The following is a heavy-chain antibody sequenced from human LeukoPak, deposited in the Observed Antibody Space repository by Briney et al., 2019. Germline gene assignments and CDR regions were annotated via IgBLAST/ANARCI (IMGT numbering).Heavy chain of an antibody. D-gene: IGHD2-2*01. CDR3: ARHPSYCSSTICYDY. CDR1: GGSIRSYY. CDR2: IYTSGST. J-gene: IGHJ4*02. V-gene: IGHV4-4*07. Sequence: SETLSLTCTVSGGSIRSYYWCWIRQPAGKGLEWIGRIYTSGSTNYNPSLKSRVTISVDKSKNQFSLKLSSVTAADTAVYYCARHPSYCSSTICYDYWGQGTLVTVSS.